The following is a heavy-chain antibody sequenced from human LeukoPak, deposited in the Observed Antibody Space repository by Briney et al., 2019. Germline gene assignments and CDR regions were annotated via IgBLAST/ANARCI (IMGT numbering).Heavy chain of an antibody. CDR3: GRHDRSYYARHAFDI. V-gene: IGHV4-59*08. J-gene: IGHJ3*02. Sequence: SSETLSLTCTVSGGSISSYYWSWIRQPPGKGLEWIGYIYYSGSTNYNPSLKSRVTISVDTSKNQFSLKLSSVTAADTAVYYCGRHDRSYYARHAFDIWGQGTMVTVSS. CDR2: IYYSGST. D-gene: IGHD1-26*01. CDR1: GGSISSYY.